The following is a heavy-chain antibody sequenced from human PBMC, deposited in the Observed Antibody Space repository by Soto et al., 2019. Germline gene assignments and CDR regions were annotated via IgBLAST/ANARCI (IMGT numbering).Heavy chain of an antibody. D-gene: IGHD3-9*01. CDR2: INPNSGGT. CDR3: ARDPINYDILTGYYGY. J-gene: IGHJ4*02. V-gene: IGHV1-2*02. CDR1: GYTFTGYY. Sequence: ASVKVSCTASGYTFTGYYMHWVRQAPGQGLEWMGWINPNSGGTNYAQKFQGRVTMTRDTSISTAYMELSRLRSDDTAVYYCARDPINYDILTGYYGYWGQGTLVTLSS.